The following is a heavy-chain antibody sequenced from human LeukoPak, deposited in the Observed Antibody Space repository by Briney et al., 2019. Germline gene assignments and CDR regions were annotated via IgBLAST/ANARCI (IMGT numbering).Heavy chain of an antibody. Sequence: ASVKVSCKASGYTFTSYAMHWVRQAPGQGLEWMGWITPSGGTNYPQKFQGRVAITRDTSITTAYMDLSRLTSDDMAVYYCARDRYGDGFAHFDYWGQGALVTVSP. V-gene: IGHV1-2*02. CDR1: GYTFTSYA. CDR3: ARDRYGDGFAHFDY. CDR2: ITPSGGT. J-gene: IGHJ4*02. D-gene: IGHD5-24*01.